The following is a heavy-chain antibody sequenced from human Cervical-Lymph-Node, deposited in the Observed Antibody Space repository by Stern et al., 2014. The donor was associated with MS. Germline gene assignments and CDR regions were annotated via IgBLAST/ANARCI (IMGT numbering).Heavy chain of an antibody. Sequence: VQLVESGGGLVKPGGSLILSCAASGFTFSDYNMNWIRQAPGKGLEWVAYITSSGGSTHYADSVKGRFTISRDNARNSLDLQMNSLRAEDTAVYYCARDPQRRDGYNFDYWGQGALVTVSS. V-gene: IGHV3-11*01. CDR2: ITSSGGST. J-gene: IGHJ4*02. D-gene: IGHD5-24*01. CDR1: GFTFSDYN. CDR3: ARDPQRRDGYNFDY.